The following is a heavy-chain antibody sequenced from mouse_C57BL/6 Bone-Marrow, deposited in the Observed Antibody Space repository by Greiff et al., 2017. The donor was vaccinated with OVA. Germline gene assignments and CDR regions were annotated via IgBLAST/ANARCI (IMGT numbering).Heavy chain of an antibody. CDR2: IYPGSGST. D-gene: IGHD1-1*01. Sequence: VQLQQPGAELVKPGASVKMSCKASGYTFTSYWITWVKQRPGQGLEWIGDIYPGSGSTNYNEKFKSKATLTVDTSSSTAYMQLSSLTSEDSAVYYCARRYYGSSYWYFDVWCTGTTVTVSS. CDR1: GYTFTSYW. CDR3: ARRYYGSSYWYFDV. J-gene: IGHJ1*03. V-gene: IGHV1-55*01.